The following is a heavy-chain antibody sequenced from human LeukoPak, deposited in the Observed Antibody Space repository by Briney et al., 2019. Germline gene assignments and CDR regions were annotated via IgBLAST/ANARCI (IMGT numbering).Heavy chain of an antibody. Sequence: SETLSLTCTVSGGSMSSYYWSWIRQSAGKGLEWIGLISKSGTTNYNPSHKSRVTISIDTTKNQFSLKLTSVTAADTAVYYCARLLGPLDYVWGSSRSKWGQGTLVTVSS. D-gene: IGHD3-16*02. J-gene: IGHJ4*02. V-gene: IGHV4-4*07. CDR3: ARLLGPLDYVWGSSRSK. CDR1: GGSMSSYY. CDR2: ISKSGTT.